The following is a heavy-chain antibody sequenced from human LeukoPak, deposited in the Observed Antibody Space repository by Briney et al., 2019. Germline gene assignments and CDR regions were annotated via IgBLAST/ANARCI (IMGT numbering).Heavy chain of an antibody. Sequence: SETLSITCTVSGGSISSSSYYWGWIRQPPGKGLEWIGSIYHSGNTYYNTSLKSRVTISVDTSKNQFFLKLSSVTAADTAVYYCARSIVPVGGMDAFDIWGQGTMVTVSS. D-gene: IGHD2-8*02. J-gene: IGHJ3*02. CDR1: GGSISSSSYY. CDR3: ARSIVPVGGMDAFDI. CDR2: IYHSGNT. V-gene: IGHV4-39*07.